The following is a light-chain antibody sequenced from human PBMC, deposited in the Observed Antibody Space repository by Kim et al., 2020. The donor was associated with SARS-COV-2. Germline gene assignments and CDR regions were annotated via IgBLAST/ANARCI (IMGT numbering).Light chain of an antibody. CDR3: QQYGSSPPYT. CDR2: GAS. J-gene: IGKJ2*01. CDR1: QSVSSSY. Sequence: PGARAPLSRRASQSVSSSYLASYQQKPGQAPRLLIYGASSRATGIPDRFSGSGSGTDFTLTISRLEPEDFAVYYCQQYGSSPPYTFGQGTKLEI. V-gene: IGKV3-20*01.